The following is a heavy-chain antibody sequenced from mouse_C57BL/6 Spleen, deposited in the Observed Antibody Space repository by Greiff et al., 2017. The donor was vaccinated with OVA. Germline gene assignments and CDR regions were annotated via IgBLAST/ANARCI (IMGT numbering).Heavy chain of an antibody. CDR3: ASGSSYPAWFAY. CDR2: IDPSDSYT. J-gene: IGHJ3*01. CDR1: GYTFTSYW. D-gene: IGHD1-1*01. Sequence: VQLQQPGAELVRPGTSVKLSCKASGYTFTSYWMPWVKQRPGQGLEWIGVIDPSDSYTNYNQKFKGKATLTVDTSSSTAYMQLSSLTSEDSAVYYCASGSSYPAWFAYWGQGTLVTVSA. V-gene: IGHV1-59*01.